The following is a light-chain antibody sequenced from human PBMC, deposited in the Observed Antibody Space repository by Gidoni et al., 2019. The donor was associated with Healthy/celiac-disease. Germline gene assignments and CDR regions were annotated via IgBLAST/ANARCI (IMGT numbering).Light chain of an antibody. CDR2: AAS. CDR3: QQSYSTPYT. Sequence: DIQMTQSPSSLSASVGDRVTITCRASQSISSYLNWYQQKPGKAPKLLIYAASRLQSGVPSRYRGSGSGTEFALTISSLQPEDFATYYCQQSYSTPYTFGQGTKLEIK. J-gene: IGKJ2*01. CDR1: QSISSY. V-gene: IGKV1-39*01.